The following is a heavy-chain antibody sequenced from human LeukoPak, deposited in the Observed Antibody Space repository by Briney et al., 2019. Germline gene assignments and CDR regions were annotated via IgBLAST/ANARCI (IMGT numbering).Heavy chain of an antibody. CDR1: GGSFSGYY. D-gene: IGHD6-13*01. Sequence: SETLSLTCAVYGGSFSGYYWSWIRQPPGKGLEWIGEINHSGSTNYNPSLKSRVTMSVDTSKNQFSLKLSSVTAADTAVYYCARGFVAAGTLDYWGQGTLVTVSS. V-gene: IGHV4-34*01. CDR3: ARGFVAAGTLDY. J-gene: IGHJ4*02. CDR2: INHSGST.